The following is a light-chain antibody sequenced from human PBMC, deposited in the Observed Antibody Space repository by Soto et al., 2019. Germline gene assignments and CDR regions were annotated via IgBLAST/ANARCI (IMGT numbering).Light chain of an antibody. CDR2: GAS. V-gene: IGKV3-15*01. J-gene: IGKJ3*01. Sequence: GERVTLSCRASQSVSSSYLTWYQQKPGQAPRLLISGASTRATGIPARFSGSGSGTEFNLTISSLQSEDFAVYFCQHYNNWPPVTXGPGTKVDI. CDR1: QSVSSSY. CDR3: QHYNNWPPVT.